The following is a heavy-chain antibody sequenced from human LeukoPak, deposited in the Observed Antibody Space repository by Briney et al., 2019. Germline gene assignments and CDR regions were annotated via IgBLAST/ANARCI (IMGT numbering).Heavy chain of an antibody. J-gene: IGHJ6*02. CDR2: INHSGST. CDR3: ARLYGDYEYYYYYYGMDV. Sequence: SETLSLTCAVYGGSFSGYYWSWIRQPPGKGLEWIGEINHSGSTNYNPSLKSRVTMSVDTSKNQFSLKLSSVTAADTAVYYCARLYGDYEYYYYYYGMDVWGQGTTVTVSS. D-gene: IGHD4-17*01. CDR1: GGSFSGYY. V-gene: IGHV4-34*01.